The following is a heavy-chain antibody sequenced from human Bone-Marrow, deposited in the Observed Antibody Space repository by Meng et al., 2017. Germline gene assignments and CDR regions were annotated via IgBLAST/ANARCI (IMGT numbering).Heavy chain of an antibody. CDR3: AKDRQVIAVAGDAFDI. CDR2: IKQDGSEK. D-gene: IGHD6-19*01. CDR1: GFTFSSYW. J-gene: IGHJ3*02. Sequence: GESLKISCAASGFTFSSYWMSWVRQAPGKGLEWVANIKQDGSEKYYVDSVKGRFTISRDNAKNSLYLQMNSLRAEDTAVYYCAKDRQVIAVAGDAFDIWGQGTMVTVSS. V-gene: IGHV3-7*03.